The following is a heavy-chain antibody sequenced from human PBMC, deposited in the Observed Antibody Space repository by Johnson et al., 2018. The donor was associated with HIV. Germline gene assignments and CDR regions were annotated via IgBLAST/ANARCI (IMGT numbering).Heavy chain of an antibody. CDR2: IFTVGDV. V-gene: IGHV3-66*02. J-gene: IGHJ3*01. D-gene: IGHD5-18*01. CDR3: ARDGRDLVTRGSFDV. Sequence: VQLVESGGVVVQTGGSLRLSCAASGITVSSNYMSWVRQAPGKGLEWVSVIFTVGDVYYADSVKGRFTISRDNSKNFLYLQMNSLRPEDTAVYYCARDGRDLVTRGSFDVWGQGTVVTVSS. CDR1: GITVSSNY.